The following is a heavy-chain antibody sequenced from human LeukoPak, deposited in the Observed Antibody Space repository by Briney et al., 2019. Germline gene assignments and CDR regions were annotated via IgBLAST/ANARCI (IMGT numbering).Heavy chain of an antibody. Sequence: SGTLSLTCAVSGGSISSSNWWSRVRQPPGKGLEWIGEIYHSGSTNYNPSLKSRVTISVDKSKNQFSLKLSSVTAADTAVYYCARVSGYSYGWYYFDYWGQGTLVTVSS. D-gene: IGHD5-18*01. CDR2: IYHSGST. CDR1: GGSISSSNW. V-gene: IGHV4-4*02. CDR3: ARVSGYSYGWYYFDY. J-gene: IGHJ4*02.